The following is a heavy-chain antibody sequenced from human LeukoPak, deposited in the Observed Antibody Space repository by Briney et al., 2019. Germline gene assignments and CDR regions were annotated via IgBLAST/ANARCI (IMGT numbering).Heavy chain of an antibody. D-gene: IGHD3-22*01. CDR2: IYYSGST. CDR3: ARGDYYDSSGYFDY. V-gene: IGHV4-59*01. CDR1: GGSISSYY. J-gene: IGHJ4*02. Sequence: SETPSLTCTVSGGSISSYYWSWIRQPPGKGLEWIGYIYYSGSTNYNPSLKNRVTISVDTSKNQYSLKLSSVTAADTAVYYRARGDYYDSSGYFDYWGQGTLVTVSS.